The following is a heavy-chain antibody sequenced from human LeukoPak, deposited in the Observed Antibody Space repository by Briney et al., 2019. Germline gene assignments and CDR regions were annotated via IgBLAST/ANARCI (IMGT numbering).Heavy chain of an antibody. CDR2: INPNSGGT. J-gene: IGHJ3*02. CDR1: GYTFTGYY. Sequence: ASVKVSCKASGYTFTGYYMHWVRQAPGQGLEWMGWINPNSGGTNYAQKFQGWVTMTRDTSISTACMELSRLRSDDTAVYYCARDTVTAFDIWGQGTMVTVSS. D-gene: IGHD2-21*02. CDR3: ARDTVTAFDI. V-gene: IGHV1-2*04.